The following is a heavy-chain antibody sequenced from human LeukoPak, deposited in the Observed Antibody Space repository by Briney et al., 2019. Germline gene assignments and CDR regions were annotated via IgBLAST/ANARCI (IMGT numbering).Heavy chain of an antibody. V-gene: IGHV4-39*01. CDR2: IYYSGST. J-gene: IGHJ4*02. CDR3: ARRSSSSWYYFDY. Sequence: SETLSLTCTVSGGSISSSSYYWGWIRQPPGRGLEWIGSIYYSGSTYYNPSLKSRVTISVDTSKNQFSLKLSSVTAADTAVYYCARRSSSSWYYFDYWGQGTLVTVSS. CDR1: GGSISSSSYY. D-gene: IGHD6-13*01.